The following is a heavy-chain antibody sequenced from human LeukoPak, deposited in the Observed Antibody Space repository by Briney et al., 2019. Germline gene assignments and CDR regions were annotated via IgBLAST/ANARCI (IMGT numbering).Heavy chain of an antibody. D-gene: IGHD3-10*01. V-gene: IGHV3-48*01. Sequence: GGSLRLSCAASGFTLSSYSMNWVRQAPGKGLEWVSFISSSSSPIYYADSVKGRFTISRDNAKNSLYLQMNSLRAEDTAVYYCAREGSGSYQFDYWGQGTLVTVSS. CDR3: AREGSGSYQFDY. CDR1: GFTLSSYS. CDR2: ISSSSSPI. J-gene: IGHJ4*02.